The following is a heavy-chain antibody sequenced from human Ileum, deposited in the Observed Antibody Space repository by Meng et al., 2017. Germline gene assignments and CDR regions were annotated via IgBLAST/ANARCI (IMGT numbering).Heavy chain of an antibody. V-gene: IGHV4-34*01. CDR3: ARGCAWFDS. Sequence: VSPISSDYGYCSRSRQWPWMRLPSIERLDCIGETYYSASTNYNPSLTIGTTISVVTSMIHFSLALGSVAAADTAVYCCARGCAWFDSWGQGTLVTVSS. CDR2: TYYSAST. J-gene: IGHJ5*01. CDR1: GYCSRSRQ.